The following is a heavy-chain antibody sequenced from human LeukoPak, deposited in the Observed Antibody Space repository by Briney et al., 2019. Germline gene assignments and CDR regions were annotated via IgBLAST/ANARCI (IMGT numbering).Heavy chain of an antibody. CDR3: ARVLSSGYSDYFDY. CDR2: INPSGGST. V-gene: IGHV1-46*01. D-gene: IGHD3-22*01. Sequence: GASVKASCKASGYTFTSYYIHWVRQAPEQGLEWMGIINPSGGSTSYAQKFQGRVTMTRDISTSTVYVELSSLRSEDTAVYYCARVLSSGYSDYFDYWGQGTLVTVSS. J-gene: IGHJ4*02. CDR1: GYTFTSYY.